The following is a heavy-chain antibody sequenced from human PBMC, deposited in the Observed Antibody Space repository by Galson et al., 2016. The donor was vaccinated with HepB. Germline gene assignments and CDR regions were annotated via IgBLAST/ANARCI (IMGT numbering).Heavy chain of an antibody. CDR2: INQDGSVK. J-gene: IGHJ4*02. CDR1: GFTFSSDW. Sequence: SLRLSCAVSGFTFSSDWMDWVRQAPGQGLEWVANINQDGSVKHYVHSVKGRFTVSRDNSKNSLYLQMNSLRAEDTAVYYCSIRLDFWGQGTLVTVSS. V-gene: IGHV3-7*01. D-gene: IGHD5-24*01. CDR3: SIRLDF.